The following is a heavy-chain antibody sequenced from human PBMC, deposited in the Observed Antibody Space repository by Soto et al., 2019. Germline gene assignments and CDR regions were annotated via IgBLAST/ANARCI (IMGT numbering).Heavy chain of an antibody. D-gene: IGHD2-2*01. CDR1: GGTFSSYA. J-gene: IGHJ6*02. V-gene: IGHV1-69*06. CDR3: ATYCSSTSCYPLLGMDV. CDR2: IIPIFGTA. Sequence: ASVKVSCKASGGTFSSYAISWVRQAPGQGLEWMGGIIPIFGTANYAQKFQGRVTITVDKSTSTAYMELSSLRSEDTAVYYCATYCSSTSCYPLLGMDVWGQGTTVTVSS.